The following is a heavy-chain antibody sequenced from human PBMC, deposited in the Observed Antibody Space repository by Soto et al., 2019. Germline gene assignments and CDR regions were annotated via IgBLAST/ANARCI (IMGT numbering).Heavy chain of an antibody. V-gene: IGHV4-34*01. CDR2: INHSGST. D-gene: IGHD3-16*01. CDR3: ARNTGSGGGSWFDP. Sequence: QVQLQQWGAGLLKPSETLSLTCAVYGGSFSGYYWSWIRQPPGKGLEWIGEINHSGSTNYNPSLNARFTISVDTSKNQVSLQLSSVTAADTAVYYCARNTGSGGGSWFDPWGQGTLVTVSS. CDR1: GGSFSGYY. J-gene: IGHJ5*02.